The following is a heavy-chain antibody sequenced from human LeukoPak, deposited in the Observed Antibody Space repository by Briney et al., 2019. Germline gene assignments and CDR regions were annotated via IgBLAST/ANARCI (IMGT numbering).Heavy chain of an antibody. Sequence: SETLSLTCTVSGGSIRSGGYYWSWIRQHPGKGLEWIGYIYYSGSTYYNPSLKSRVTISVDTSKSQSSLKLNSVTAADTAVYYCARGNYASAYWFDPWGQGALVTVSS. CDR2: IYYSGST. J-gene: IGHJ5*02. V-gene: IGHV4-31*02. CDR3: ARGNYASAYWFDP. D-gene: IGHD3-10*01. CDR1: GGSIRSGGYY.